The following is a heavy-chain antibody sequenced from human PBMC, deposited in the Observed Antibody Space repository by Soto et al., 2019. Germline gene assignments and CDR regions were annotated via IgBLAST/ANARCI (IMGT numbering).Heavy chain of an antibody. Sequence: GGSLRLSCAASGFTFSSYAMSWVRQAPGKGLEWVSAISGSGGSTYYADSVKGRFTISRDNSKNTLYLQMNSLRAEDTAVYYCARARTYYYDGSGYYYPSHFDYWGQGTLVTVPS. V-gene: IGHV3-23*01. CDR3: ARARTYYYDGSGYYYPSHFDY. D-gene: IGHD3-22*01. CDR1: GFTFSSYA. CDR2: ISGSGGST. J-gene: IGHJ4*02.